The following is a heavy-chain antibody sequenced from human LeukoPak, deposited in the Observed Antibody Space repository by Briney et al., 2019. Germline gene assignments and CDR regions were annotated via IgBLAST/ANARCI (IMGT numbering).Heavy chain of an antibody. Sequence: GGSLRLSCAASGFTFNNAWMNWVRQAPGKGLEWVGRIKSKTDGGTTDYAAPVKGRFTISRDDSKNTLYMQMNSLKTEDTAVYYCTTDQRRRTIFGVVPGWFDPWGQGTLVTVSS. V-gene: IGHV3-15*01. CDR2: IKSKTDGGTT. D-gene: IGHD3-3*01. CDR3: TTDQRRRTIFGVVPGWFDP. J-gene: IGHJ5*02. CDR1: GFTFNNAW.